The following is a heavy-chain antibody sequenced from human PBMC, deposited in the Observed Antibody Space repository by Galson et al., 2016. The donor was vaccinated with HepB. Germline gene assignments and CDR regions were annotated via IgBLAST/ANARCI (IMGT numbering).Heavy chain of an antibody. CDR3: ARAGHSSGWYPFNFWWFDP. D-gene: IGHD6-19*01. J-gene: IGHJ5*02. CDR2: ISTRRTT. Sequence: SLRLSCAASGFVFSNFGLSWVRQAPGKGLEWVASISTRRTTYYSDSVQGRFTISRDSSNNTLYLQMNSLRDEDTAVYYCARAGHSSGWYPFNFWWFDPWGQGTLVTVSS. V-gene: IGHV3-23*01. CDR1: GFVFSNFG.